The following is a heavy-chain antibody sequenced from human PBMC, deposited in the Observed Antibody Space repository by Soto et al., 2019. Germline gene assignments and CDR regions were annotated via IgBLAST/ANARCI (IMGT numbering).Heavy chain of an antibody. D-gene: IGHD3-10*01. J-gene: IGHJ6*02. V-gene: IGHV3-30*18. Sequence: PGGSLRLSCAASGFTFSSYGMHWVRQAPGKGLEWVAVISYDGSNKYYADSVKGRFTISRDNSKNTLYLQMNSLRAEDTAVYYCAKGQITMVRGAPLYYYYGMDVWGQGTTVTVSS. CDR3: AKGQITMVRGAPLYYYYGMDV. CDR1: GFTFSSYG. CDR2: ISYDGSNK.